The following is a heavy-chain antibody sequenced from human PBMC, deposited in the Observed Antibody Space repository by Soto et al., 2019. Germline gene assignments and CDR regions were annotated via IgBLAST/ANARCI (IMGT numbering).Heavy chain of an antibody. CDR1: GYTFTNYY. D-gene: IGHD1-26*01. CDR2: INPSGGFT. J-gene: IGHJ4*02. CDR3: DFETVSGNRYFDF. Sequence: QVQLAQSGAEVKKPGASVKVSCKASGYTFTNYYIHWVRQAPGQGLEWMALINPSGGFTSYAQRFQGRVTLTRDTSTSTVYMEVSGLTSEDTAVYKCDFETVSGNRYFDFWGQGSLVTVSS. V-gene: IGHV1-46*01.